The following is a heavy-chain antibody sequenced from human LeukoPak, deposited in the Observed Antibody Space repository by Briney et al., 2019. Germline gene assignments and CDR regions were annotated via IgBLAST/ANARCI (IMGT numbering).Heavy chain of an antibody. V-gene: IGHV3-15*01. CDR1: GFTFSNAW. D-gene: IGHD2-2*01. Sequence: GGSLRLSCAASGFTFSNAWMSWVRQAPGKGLEWVGRIKSKTDGGTTDYAAPVKGRFTISRDDSKNTLYLQMNSLKTGDTAVYYCTTQGPYCSSTSCYSIDYWGQGTLVTVSS. CDR2: IKSKTDGGTT. J-gene: IGHJ4*02. CDR3: TTQGPYCSSTSCYSIDY.